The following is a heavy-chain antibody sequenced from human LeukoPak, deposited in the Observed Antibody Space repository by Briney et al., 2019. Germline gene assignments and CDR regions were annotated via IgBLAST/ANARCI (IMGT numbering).Heavy chain of an antibody. D-gene: IGHD3-22*01. V-gene: IGHV3-23*01. J-gene: IGHJ6*03. CDR1: GFTFSSYA. CDR2: ISGSGGST. Sequence: PGGSLRLSCAASGFTFSSYAMSWVRQAPGKGLEWFSAISGSGGSTYYADSVKGRFTISRDNSKNTLYLQLNSLRAEDTAVYYCAKLRHYDGSGPYYMDVWGKGTTVTVSS. CDR3: AKLRHYDGSGPYYMDV.